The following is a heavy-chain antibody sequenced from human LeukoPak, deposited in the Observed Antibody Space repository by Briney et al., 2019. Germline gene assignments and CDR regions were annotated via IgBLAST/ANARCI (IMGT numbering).Heavy chain of an antibody. CDR2: INHSGST. CDR1: GGSFSGYY. Sequence: TSETLSLTCAVYGGSFSGYYWSWIRQPPGKGLEWIGEINHSGSTNYNPSLKSRVTISVDKSKNQFSLKLSSVTAADTAVYYCARDPSGGKGAMVRGRWGQGTLVTVSS. V-gene: IGHV4-34*01. J-gene: IGHJ4*02. D-gene: IGHD3-10*01. CDR3: ARDPSGGKGAMVRGR.